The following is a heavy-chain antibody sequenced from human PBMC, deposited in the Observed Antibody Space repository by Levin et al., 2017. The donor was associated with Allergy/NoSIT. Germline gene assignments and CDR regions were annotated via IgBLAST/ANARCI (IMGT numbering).Heavy chain of an antibody. D-gene: IGHD2-15*01. J-gene: IGHJ4*02. Sequence: GESLKISCKASGYTFTSYDINWVRQATGQGLEWMGWMNPNSGNTGYAQKFQGRVTMTRNTSISTAYMELSSLRSEDTAVYYCARGDCSGGSCPFDYWGQGTLVTVSS. CDR1: GYTFTSYD. V-gene: IGHV1-8*01. CDR2: MNPNSGNT. CDR3: ARGDCSGGSCPFDY.